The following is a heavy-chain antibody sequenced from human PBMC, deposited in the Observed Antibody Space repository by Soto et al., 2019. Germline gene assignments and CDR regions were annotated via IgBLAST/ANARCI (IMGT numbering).Heavy chain of an antibody. Sequence: EVQLVESGGGLVQPGRSLRLSCTASGFTFADYAMNWVRQAPGKGLEWVAGITWNSDTIGYADSVRGRFTISRDNARKSLYLQMNSLRADATALYFGGKGLAIAASDYWGQGTLVTVSS. V-gene: IGHV3-9*01. CDR1: GFTFADYA. CDR2: ITWNSDTI. J-gene: IGHJ4*02. D-gene: IGHD2-2*02. CDR3: GKGLAIAASDY.